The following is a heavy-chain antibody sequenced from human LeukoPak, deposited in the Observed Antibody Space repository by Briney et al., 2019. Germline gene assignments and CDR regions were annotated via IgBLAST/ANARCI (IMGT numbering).Heavy chain of an antibody. CDR3: ARGSGGYWVWFVP. J-gene: IGHJ5*02. CDR2: INHSGST. Sequence: SETLSLTCAVYGGAFSGYYWSWIRQPPGKGLEWIGEINHSGSTNYNPSLKSRDTKSLDPTKHQFSKKLSSVPGQDTAVYYCARGSGGYWVWFVPSGQGSMATVCS. V-gene: IGHV4-34*01. CDR1: GGAFSGYY. D-gene: IGHD2-15*01.